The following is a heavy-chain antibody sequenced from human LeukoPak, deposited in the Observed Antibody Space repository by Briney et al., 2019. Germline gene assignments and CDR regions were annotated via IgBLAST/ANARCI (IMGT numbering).Heavy chain of an antibody. Sequence: GGSLRLSCAASGFTFSNYNMNWVRQAPGKGLEWVSSISYSSSYIYYADSVKGRFTISRDNGKNSLYLQMNSLRAEDTAVYYCARIAVTYTFDYWGQGTLVTVSS. CDR1: GFTFSNYN. CDR3: ARIAVTYTFDY. CDR2: ISYSSSYI. J-gene: IGHJ4*02. V-gene: IGHV3-21*01. D-gene: IGHD4-17*01.